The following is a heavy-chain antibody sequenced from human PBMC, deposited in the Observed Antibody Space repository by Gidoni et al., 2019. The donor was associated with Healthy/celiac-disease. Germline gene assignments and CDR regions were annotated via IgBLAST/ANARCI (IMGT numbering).Heavy chain of an antibody. V-gene: IGHV1-69*06. CDR2: IIPIFGTA. CDR1: GGTFSSYA. D-gene: IGHD1-7*01. Sequence: QVQLVQSGAEVKKPGSSVKVSCKASGGTFSSYAISWVRQAPGQGLEWMGGIIPIFGTANYAQKFQGRVTITAYKSTSTAYMELSSLRSEDTAVYYCGLGGTTLPPNNWFDPWGQGTLVTVSS. CDR3: GLGGTTLPPNNWFDP. J-gene: IGHJ5*02.